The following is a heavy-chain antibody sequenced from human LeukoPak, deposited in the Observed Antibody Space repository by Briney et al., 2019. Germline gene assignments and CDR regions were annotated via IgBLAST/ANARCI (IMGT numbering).Heavy chain of an antibody. CDR2: INPNSGGT. J-gene: IGHJ4*02. Sequence: ASVKVSCKASGYTLTGYYMHWVRQAPGQGLEWMGWINPNSGGTNYAQKFQGRVTMTRDTSISTAYMELSRLRSDDTAVYYCARDQNGGTPPDYWGQGTLVTVSS. D-gene: IGHD4-23*01. CDR1: GYTLTGYY. CDR3: ARDQNGGTPPDY. V-gene: IGHV1-2*02.